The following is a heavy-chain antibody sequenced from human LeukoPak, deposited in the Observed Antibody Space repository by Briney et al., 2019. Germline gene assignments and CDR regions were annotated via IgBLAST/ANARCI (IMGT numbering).Heavy chain of an antibody. J-gene: IGHJ4*02. CDR1: GFTFSDHY. CDR3: AKEEGATVFDY. D-gene: IGHD1-26*01. Sequence: GGSLRLSCAASGFTFSDHYMDWVRQAPGKGLEWVSSMSSASSNIYDADSVKGRFTISRDTAKNSLYLQMRSLRAEDTAVYYCAKEEGATVFDYWGQGTLVTVSS. V-gene: IGHV3-69-1*01. CDR2: MSSASSNI.